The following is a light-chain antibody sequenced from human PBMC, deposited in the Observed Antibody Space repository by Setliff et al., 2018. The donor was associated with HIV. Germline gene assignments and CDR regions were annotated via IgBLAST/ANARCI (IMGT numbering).Light chain of an antibody. Sequence: SVLTQPPSASGTPGQRVTISCSGSNSNIGSNTVNWYQQLPGTAPKLFIYSNDQRPSGVPDRFSGSKSGTSASLATSGLQSEDEANYYCAAWDDRLNGFYVFGTGTKVTVL. J-gene: IGLJ1*01. CDR2: SND. CDR3: AAWDDRLNGFYV. V-gene: IGLV1-44*01. CDR1: NSNIGSNT.